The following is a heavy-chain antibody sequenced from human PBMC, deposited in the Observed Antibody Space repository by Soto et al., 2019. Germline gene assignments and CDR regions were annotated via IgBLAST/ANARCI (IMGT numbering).Heavy chain of an antibody. V-gene: IGHV3-30*18. CDR3: AKVMGDIVVVPAAITFDY. CDR1: GFTFSSYG. CDR2: ISYDGSNK. J-gene: IGHJ4*02. D-gene: IGHD2-2*01. Sequence: GGSLRLSCAASGFTFSSYGMHWVRQAPGKGLEWVAVISYDGSNKYYADSVKGRFTISRDNSKNTLYLQMNSLRAEDTAVYYCAKVMGDIVVVPAAITFDYWGQGTLVTVSS.